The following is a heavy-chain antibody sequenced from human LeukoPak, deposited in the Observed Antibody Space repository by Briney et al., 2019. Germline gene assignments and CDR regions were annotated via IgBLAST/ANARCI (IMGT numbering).Heavy chain of an antibody. CDR2: INSDGSST. CDR1: GFTFSSYW. CDR3: ARGSEATYYDFWSGYSSKFDY. V-gene: IGHV3-74*01. Sequence: PGGSLRLSCAASGFTFSSYWMHWVRQAPGKGLVWVSRINSDGSSTSYADSVKGRFTISRDNAKNTLYLQMNSLRAGDTAVYYCARGSEATYYDFWSGYSSKFDYWGQGTLVTVSS. J-gene: IGHJ4*02. D-gene: IGHD3-3*01.